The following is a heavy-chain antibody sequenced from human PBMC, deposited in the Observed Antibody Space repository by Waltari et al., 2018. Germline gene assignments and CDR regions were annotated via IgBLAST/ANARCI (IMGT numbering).Heavy chain of an antibody. Sequence: QVTLKESGPVLVKPTETLTLTCTVSGFSLSNDRMGVSWIRQPPGKALEWLAHIFSNHEKSYITSLKSRLTISKDTSKSQVFLTMTNMDPVDTATYYCARIKRPLGADDRTRIATTNWFDPWGQGTLVTVSS. CDR2: IFSNHEK. CDR1: GFSLSNDRMG. D-gene: IGHD6-13*01. CDR3: ARIKRPLGADDRTRIATTNWFDP. V-gene: IGHV2-26*01. J-gene: IGHJ5*02.